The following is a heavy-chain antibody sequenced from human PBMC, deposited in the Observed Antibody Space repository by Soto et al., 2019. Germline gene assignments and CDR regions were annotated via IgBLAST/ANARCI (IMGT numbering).Heavy chain of an antibody. Sequence: SETLSLTCTVSGGSISSGGYYWSWIRQPPGKGLEWIGYIYYSGSTNYNPSLKSWVTISLDTAKNQFSLKLTSVTAADTAIYYCARTTSYKASDFWGQGTLVTVSS. V-gene: IGHV4-61*08. D-gene: IGHD2-2*01. CDR2: IYYSGST. CDR3: ARTTSYKASDF. CDR1: GGSISSGGYY. J-gene: IGHJ4*02.